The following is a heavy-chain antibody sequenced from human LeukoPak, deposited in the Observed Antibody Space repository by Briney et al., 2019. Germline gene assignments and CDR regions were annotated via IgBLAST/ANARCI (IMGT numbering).Heavy chain of an antibody. Sequence: GESLKISCKGSGYSFTSYWIGWVRQMPGKGLEWMGIIYPDDSNTIYGPSFQGQVTISADKSINTAYLEWSSLKASDTAIYYCARQGAAGKYYYYYMDVWGKGTTVTVSS. CDR3: ARQGAAGKYYYYYMDV. CDR2: IYPDDSNT. J-gene: IGHJ6*03. CDR1: GYSFTSYW. D-gene: IGHD6-13*01. V-gene: IGHV5-51*01.